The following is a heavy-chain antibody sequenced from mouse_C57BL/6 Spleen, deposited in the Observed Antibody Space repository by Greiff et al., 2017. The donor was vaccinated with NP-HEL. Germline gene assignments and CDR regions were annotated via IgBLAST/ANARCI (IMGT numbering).Heavy chain of an antibody. V-gene: IGHV2-9-1*01. Sequence: QVQLKESGPGLVAPSQSLSITCTVSGFSLTSYAISWVRQPPGKGLEWLGVIWTGGGTNYNSALKSRLSISKDNSKSQVFLKMNSLQTDDTARYYCARNNFPSDYGSSSYYFDYWGQGTTLTVSS. D-gene: IGHD1-1*01. J-gene: IGHJ2*01. CDR2: IWTGGGT. CDR3: ARNNFPSDYGSSSYYFDY. CDR1: GFSLTSYA.